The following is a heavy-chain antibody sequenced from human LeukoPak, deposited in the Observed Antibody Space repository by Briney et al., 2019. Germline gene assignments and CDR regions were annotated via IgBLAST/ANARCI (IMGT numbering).Heavy chain of an antibody. CDR1: GYTFTMYH. CDR3: ARPLMYYYGSETYFWFDL. V-gene: IGHV1-8*03. CDR2: MNPAIGNT. D-gene: IGHD3-10*01. Sequence: GASVKVSCKASGYTFTMYHVHWVRQAAGQGPEWMGWMNPAIGNTASAQNFQGRVTFTSNTSISTAYMELNSLRAEDTAVYYCARPLMYYYGSETYFWFDLWGQGTLVTVSS. J-gene: IGHJ5*02.